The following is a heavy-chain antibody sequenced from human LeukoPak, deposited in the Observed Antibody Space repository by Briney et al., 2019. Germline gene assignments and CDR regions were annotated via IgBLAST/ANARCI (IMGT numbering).Heavy chain of an antibody. Sequence: SETLSLTCTVSGGSISSYYWSWIRQPPGKGLEWIGYIYYSGSTNYNPSLKSRVTISVDTSKNQSSLKLSSVTAADTAVYYCARGGYSYGYTDWYFDLWGRGTLVTVSS. J-gene: IGHJ2*01. CDR1: GGSISSYY. V-gene: IGHV4-59*01. D-gene: IGHD5-18*01. CDR3: ARGGYSYGYTDWYFDL. CDR2: IYYSGST.